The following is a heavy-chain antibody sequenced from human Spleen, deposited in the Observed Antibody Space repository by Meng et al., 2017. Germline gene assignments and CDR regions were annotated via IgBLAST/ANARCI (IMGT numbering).Heavy chain of an antibody. J-gene: IGHJ4*02. Sequence: QLQLQESGPGLVKPSETLSLTCAVSGGSISSSNWWSWVRQSPGKGLEWIGEIYHSGSTNYNPSFKSRVTISLDKSKNQFSLKLSSVTAADTAVYYCAREASGTYYYWGQGTLVTVSS. D-gene: IGHD1-26*01. CDR1: GGSISSSNW. V-gene: IGHV4-4*02. CDR2: IYHSGST. CDR3: AREASGTYYY.